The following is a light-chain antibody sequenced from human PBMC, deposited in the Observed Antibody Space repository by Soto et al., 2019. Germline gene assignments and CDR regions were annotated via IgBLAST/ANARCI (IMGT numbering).Light chain of an antibody. Sequence: DIQVTQSPPSLSASVGDRVTITCRASQYIGNYLNWYQHKPGKAPQLLIYSASTLQIGVPSRFSGSVSGTDFPLTITTLQPDDFASYYCQSNYILPWTFGQGTKVDIK. CDR1: QYIGNY. CDR2: SAS. V-gene: IGKV1-39*01. CDR3: QSNYILPWT. J-gene: IGKJ1*01.